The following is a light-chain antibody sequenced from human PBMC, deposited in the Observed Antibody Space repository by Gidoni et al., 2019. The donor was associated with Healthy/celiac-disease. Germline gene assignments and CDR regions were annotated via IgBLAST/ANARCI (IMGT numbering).Light chain of an antibody. J-gene: IGKJ4*01. CDR1: QSISSS. Sequence: QLTQPPSALSASVGARVTITCRASQSISSSLNWYQQKPGKAPKLLIYAASSLQSGVPSRFSGSGSGTDFTLTISSLQPEDFATYYCQQRYSTPLTFGGGTKVEIK. V-gene: IGKV1-39*01. CDR2: AAS. CDR3: QQRYSTPLT.